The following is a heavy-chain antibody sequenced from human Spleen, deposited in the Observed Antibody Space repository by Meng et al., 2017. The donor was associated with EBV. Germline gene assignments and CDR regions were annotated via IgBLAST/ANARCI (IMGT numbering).Heavy chain of an antibody. V-gene: IGHV4-4*02. Sequence: QGPLHESGPGLGKPSGTLSLTCGVSGASVSSDNWWTWVRQPPGKGLEWIGEIFHSGSTAYNPSLKSRVTISLDKSNNQFSLKLNSVTAADTAVYYCARIGVATSWDYWGQGTLVTVSS. CDR3: ARIGVATSWDY. CDR2: IFHSGST. CDR1: GASVSSDNW. J-gene: IGHJ4*02. D-gene: IGHD6-19*01.